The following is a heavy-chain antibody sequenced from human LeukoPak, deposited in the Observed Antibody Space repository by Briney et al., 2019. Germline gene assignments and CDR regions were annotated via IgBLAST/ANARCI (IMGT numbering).Heavy chain of an antibody. CDR2: IHYSGST. Sequence: PSETLSVTCTVSGASITSYYWTWIRQPPGKGLEWIGYIHYSGSTNYNPSLKSRVTISVDTSKNQFSLKLSSVTAADTAVYYCARDLRAAYWGQGTPVTVSS. D-gene: IGHD3-16*01. J-gene: IGHJ4*02. CDR1: GASITSYY. V-gene: IGHV4-59*01. CDR3: ARDLRAAY.